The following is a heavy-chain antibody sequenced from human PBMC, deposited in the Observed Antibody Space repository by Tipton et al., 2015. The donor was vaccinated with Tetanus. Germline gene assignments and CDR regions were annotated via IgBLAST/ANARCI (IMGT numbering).Heavy chain of an antibody. J-gene: IGHJ5*02. CDR2: IYTSGST. V-gene: IGHV4-4*07. D-gene: IGHD3-3*01. CDR1: GGSISSYY. CDR3: ARDLVVGPPYDFWSANWFDP. Sequence: TLSLTCTVSGGSISSYYWSWIRQPAGKGLEWIGRIYTSGSTNYNPSLKSRVTMSVDTSKNQFSLKLSSVTAADTAVYYCARDLVVGPPYDFWSANWFDPWGQGTLVTVSS.